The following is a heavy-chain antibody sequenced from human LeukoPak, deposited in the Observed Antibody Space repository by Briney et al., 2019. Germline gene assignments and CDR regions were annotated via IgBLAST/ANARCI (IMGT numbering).Heavy chain of an antibody. D-gene: IGHD4-17*01. J-gene: IGHJ4*02. CDR1: GYTFTGYY. V-gene: IGHV1-8*02. CDR3: ARSFRAYGDYPGGY. CDR2: INPNSGNT. Sequence: ASVKVSCKASGYTFTGYYMHWVRQAPGQGLEWMGWINPNSGNTGYAQKFQGRVTMTRNTSISTAYMELSSLRSEDTAVYYCARSFRAYGDYPGGYWGQGTLVTVSS.